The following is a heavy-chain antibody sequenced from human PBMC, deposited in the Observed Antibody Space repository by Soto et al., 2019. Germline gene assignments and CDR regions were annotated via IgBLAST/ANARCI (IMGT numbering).Heavy chain of an antibody. D-gene: IGHD3-3*01. CDR1: GDSISTSSSYY. J-gene: IGHJ6*03. CDR3: ARIKIVGILTYYMDV. CDR2: MYYSGST. Sequence: PSETLSLTCTVSGDSISTSSSYYWGWIRQPPGKGLEWIANMYYSGSTYYNPSLKSRVTISLETSKNQFSLKLSSVTAADTAVYHCARIKIVGILTYYMDVWGKGTMVTVSS. V-gene: IGHV4-39*01.